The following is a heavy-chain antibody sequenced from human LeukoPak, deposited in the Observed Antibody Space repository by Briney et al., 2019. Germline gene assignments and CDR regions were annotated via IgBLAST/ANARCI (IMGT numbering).Heavy chain of an antibody. CDR1: GFTVSSDH. V-gene: IGHV3-53*01. CDR3: ARVWELSFDH. Sequence: GGSLRLSCAASGFTVSSDHMSWVRQAPGKGLQWVSVTYTGGGAYYADSVEGRFTISRDNSKNTVYLQMNSLRAEDTAVYYCARVWELSFDHWGQGALVTVSS. CDR2: TYTGGGA. D-gene: IGHD1-26*01. J-gene: IGHJ4*02.